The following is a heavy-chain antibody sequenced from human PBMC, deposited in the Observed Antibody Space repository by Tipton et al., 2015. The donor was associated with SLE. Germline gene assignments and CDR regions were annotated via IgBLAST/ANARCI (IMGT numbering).Heavy chain of an antibody. CDR1: TFAFRSYS. J-gene: IGHJ6*03. CDR2: ISYDGTQE. CDR3: ARSPGNYFSYMDV. Sequence: SLRLSCAPSTFAFRSYSMHWVRQAPGKGLEWMALISYDGTQEFYAASVKGRFTISRDTSDNTLYLQLDSLRPEDTATYYCARSPGNYFSYMDVWGKGTTVTVSS. V-gene: IGHV3-30*04.